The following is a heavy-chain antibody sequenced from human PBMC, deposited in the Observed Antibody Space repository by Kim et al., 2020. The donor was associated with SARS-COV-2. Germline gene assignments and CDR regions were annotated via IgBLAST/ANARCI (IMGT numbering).Heavy chain of an antibody. CDR2: IWYDGSNK. V-gene: IGHV3-33*01. Sequence: GGSLRLSCAASGFTFSSYGMHWVRQAPGKGLEWVAVIWYDGSNKYYADSVKGRFTISRDNSKNTLYLQMNSLRAEDTAVYYCARDPVVVVPAAGTFDYWGQGTLVTVSS. CDR1: GFTFSSYG. J-gene: IGHJ4*02. D-gene: IGHD2-2*01. CDR3: ARDPVVVVPAAGTFDY.